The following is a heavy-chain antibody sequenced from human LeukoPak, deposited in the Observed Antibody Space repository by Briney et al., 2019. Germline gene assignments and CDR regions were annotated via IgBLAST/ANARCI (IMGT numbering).Heavy chain of an antibody. Sequence: PGGSLRLSCAASGFTFSSYAMSWARHATGKALEWVSAIRGSVGSTYYADSVKGRFAISRDNSKNTLYLQMNSLRAEDTAVYYCAKDPTLARWVAFDIWGQGTMVTVSS. CDR1: GFTFSSYA. CDR2: IRGSVGST. D-gene: IGHD3-3*02. CDR3: AKDPTLARWVAFDI. J-gene: IGHJ3*02. V-gene: IGHV3-23*01.